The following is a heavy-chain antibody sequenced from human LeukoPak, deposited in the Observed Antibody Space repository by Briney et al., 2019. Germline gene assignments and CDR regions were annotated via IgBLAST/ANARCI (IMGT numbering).Heavy chain of an antibody. CDR2: IIPIFGTA. J-gene: IGHJ4*02. CDR3: ASNYDSSGYYGY. CDR1: GGTFSSYA. D-gene: IGHD3-22*01. V-gene: IGHV1-69*05. Sequence: GSSVKVSCKASGGTFSSYAISWVRQAPGKGLEWMGGIIPIFGTANYAQKFQGRVTITTDESTSTAYMELSSLRSEDTAVYYCASNYDSSGYYGYWGQGTLVTVSS.